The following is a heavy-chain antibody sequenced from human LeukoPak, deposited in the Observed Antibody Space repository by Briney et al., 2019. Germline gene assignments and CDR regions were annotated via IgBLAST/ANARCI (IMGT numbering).Heavy chain of an antibody. CDR3: ARDSPGRRYDSSGYLDAFDI. J-gene: IGHJ3*02. Sequence: GASVKVSCKASGGTFSSYAISWVRQAPGRGLEWMGGIIPIFGTANYAQKFQGRVTITADESTSTAYMELSSLRSEDTAVYYCARDSPGRRYDSSGYLDAFDIWGQGTMVTVSS. CDR1: GGTFSSYA. CDR2: IIPIFGTA. D-gene: IGHD3-22*01. V-gene: IGHV1-69*13.